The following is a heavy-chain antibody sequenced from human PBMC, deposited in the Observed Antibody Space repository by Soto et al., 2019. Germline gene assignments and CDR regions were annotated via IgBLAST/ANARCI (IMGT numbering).Heavy chain of an antibody. CDR1: GGSISSSSYY. Sequence: QLQLQESGPGLVKPSETLSLTCTVSGGSISSSSYYWGWIRQPPGKGLEWIGSIYYSGSTYYNPSLKSRVTISVDTSKNQFSLKLSSVTAADTAVYYCARSFGSSWYYYYGMDVWGQGTTVTVSS. CDR2: IYYSGST. J-gene: IGHJ6*02. D-gene: IGHD6-13*01. V-gene: IGHV4-39*01. CDR3: ARSFGSSWYYYYGMDV.